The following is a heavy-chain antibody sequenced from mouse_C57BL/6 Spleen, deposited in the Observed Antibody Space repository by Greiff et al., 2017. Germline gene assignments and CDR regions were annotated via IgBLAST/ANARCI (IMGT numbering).Heavy chain of an antibody. CDR3: ASYYYGSSFYFDY. CDR1: GYAFSSYW. CDR2: IYPGDGDT. V-gene: IGHV1-80*01. Sequence: QVHVKQSGAELVKPGASVKISCKASGYAFSSYWMNWVKQRPGKGLEWIGQIYPGDGDTNYNGKFKGKATLTADKSSSTAYMQLSSLTSEDSAVYFCASYYYGSSFYFDYWGQGTTLTVSS. J-gene: IGHJ2*01. D-gene: IGHD1-1*01.